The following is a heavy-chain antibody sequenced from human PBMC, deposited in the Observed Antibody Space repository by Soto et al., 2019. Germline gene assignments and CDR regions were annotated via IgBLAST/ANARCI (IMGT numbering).Heavy chain of an antibody. CDR3: ANMWWSGGRTMVV. Sequence: GGSLRLSCAASGFTFNTYGMSWVRQAPGKGLEWVSTISDTASATHYADSVKGRFTISRDNSKDTLYLQMNSLRAEDTAVYLCANMWWSGGRTMVVWGQGTKVTAYS. J-gene: IGHJ6*02. D-gene: IGHD2-21*01. CDR1: GFTFNTYG. CDR2: ISDTASAT. V-gene: IGHV3-23*01.